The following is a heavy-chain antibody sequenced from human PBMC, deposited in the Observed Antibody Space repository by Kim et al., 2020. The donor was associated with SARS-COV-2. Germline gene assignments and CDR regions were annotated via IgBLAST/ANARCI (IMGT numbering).Heavy chain of an antibody. V-gene: IGHV4-59*08. J-gene: IGHJ6*03. Sequence: SETLSLTCTVSGGSISSYYWSWIRQPPGKGLEWIGYIYYSGSTNYNPSLKSRVTISVDTSKNQFSLKLSSVTAADTAVYYCARHAKRRSLDYYYYMDVWGKGTTVTVSS. D-gene: IGHD3-16*02. CDR1: GGSISSYY. CDR3: ARHAKRRSLDYYYYMDV. CDR2: IYYSGST.